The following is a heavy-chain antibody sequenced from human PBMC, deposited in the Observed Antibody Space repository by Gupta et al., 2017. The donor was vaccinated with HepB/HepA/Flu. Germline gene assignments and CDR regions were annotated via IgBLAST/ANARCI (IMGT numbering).Heavy chain of an antibody. Sequence: QVQLQESGPGLVKPSQTLSLTCTVSGGSISSGGYYWSWIRQHPGKGLEWIGYIYYSGSTYYNPSLKSRVTISVDTSKNQFSLKLSSVTAADTAVYYCAREGAQRLDSSFFMGRRGDAFDIWGQGTMVTVSS. J-gene: IGHJ3*02. D-gene: IGHD6-13*01. CDR2: IYYSGST. CDR1: GGSISSGGYY. V-gene: IGHV4-31*03. CDR3: AREGAQRLDSSFFMGRRGDAFDI.